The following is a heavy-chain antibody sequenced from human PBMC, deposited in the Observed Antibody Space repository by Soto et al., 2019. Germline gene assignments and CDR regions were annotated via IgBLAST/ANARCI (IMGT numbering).Heavy chain of an antibody. CDR3: ARGPPRGYCSSTSCYPKNNWFDP. Sequence: PSETLSLTCAVYGGSFSGYYWSWIRQPPGKGLEWIGEINHSGSTNYNPSLKSRVTISVDTSKTQFSLKLSSVTAADTAVYYCARGPPRGYCSSTSCYPKNNWFDPWGQGTLVTVSS. CDR1: GGSFSGYY. D-gene: IGHD2-2*01. V-gene: IGHV4-34*01. CDR2: INHSGST. J-gene: IGHJ5*02.